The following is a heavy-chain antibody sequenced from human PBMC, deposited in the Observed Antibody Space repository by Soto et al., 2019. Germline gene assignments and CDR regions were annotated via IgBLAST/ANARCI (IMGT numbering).Heavy chain of an antibody. CDR3: VKTATYDYFWGDYRYIFDS. D-gene: IGHD3-16*02. V-gene: IGHV3-23*01. J-gene: IGHJ4*02. Sequence: PGGSLRLSCAASGFPFNTHGMAWVRQAPGKGLEWVAAISGGGDRTQYADAVKGRFTISRDNSKNTLDLLMTSLRAEDTAIYYCVKTATYDYFWGDYRYIFDSWGQGTVVTVSS. CDR1: GFPFNTHG. CDR2: ISGGGDRT.